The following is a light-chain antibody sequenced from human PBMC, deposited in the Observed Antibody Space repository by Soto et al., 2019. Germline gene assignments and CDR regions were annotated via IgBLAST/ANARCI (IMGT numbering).Light chain of an antibody. V-gene: IGKV1-17*01. CDR3: QQYNSFTWT. J-gene: IGKJ1*01. Sequence: DIQMSQSPSSLSASVGDGVTITCRASQGIKNDLAWYQQKPGKAPKRLIYAVSSLQSGVPSRFSGSGSGTEFTLTISSLQPDDFATYYCQQYNSFTWTFGQGTKVDI. CDR1: QGIKND. CDR2: AVS.